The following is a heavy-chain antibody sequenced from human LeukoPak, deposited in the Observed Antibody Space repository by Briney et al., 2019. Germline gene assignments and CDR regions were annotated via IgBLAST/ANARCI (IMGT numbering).Heavy chain of an antibody. CDR1: GGSISSGGYS. J-gene: IGHJ3*02. Sequence: PSETLSLTCAVSGGSISSGGYSWSWIRQPPGKGLEWIGYIYHSGSTYYNPSLKSRATISVDRSKNQFSLKLSSVTAADTAVYYCARAEHDYGDYSDAFDIWGQGTMVTVSS. CDR3: ARAEHDYGDYSDAFDI. D-gene: IGHD4-17*01. V-gene: IGHV4-30-2*01. CDR2: IYHSGST.